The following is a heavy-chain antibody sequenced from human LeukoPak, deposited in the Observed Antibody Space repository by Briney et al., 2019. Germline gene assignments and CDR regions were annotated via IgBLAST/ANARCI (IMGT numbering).Heavy chain of an antibody. Sequence: PSETLSLTCTVSGGSMRDDYWAWIRQPAGRGLEWIGRIYSSANIDYNPSLESRVTLSIDTSKNQFSLKLNSVTAADTAVYYCARQGLDRSSWYISHYCYMDVWGRGTTVTVSS. J-gene: IGHJ6*03. V-gene: IGHV4-4*07. CDR1: GGSMRDDY. D-gene: IGHD6-13*01. CDR3: ARQGLDRSSWYISHYCYMDV. CDR2: IYSSANI.